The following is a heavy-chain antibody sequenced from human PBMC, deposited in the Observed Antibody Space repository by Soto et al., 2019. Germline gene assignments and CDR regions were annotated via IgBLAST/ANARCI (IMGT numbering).Heavy chain of an antibody. V-gene: IGHV1-8*01. J-gene: IGHJ2*01. D-gene: IGHD4-17*01. CDR2: MNPNSGNT. Sequence: QVQLVQSGAEVKKPGASVKVSCKASGYTFTSYDINWVRQATGQGLEWMGWMNPNSGNTGYAEKFPGRVAMTGNTSISTAHMELSSLRSDDTAVYYWAVYGGHRYWSFDLWGLGPLVTVSS. CDR1: GYTFTSYD. CDR3: AVYGGHRYWSFDL.